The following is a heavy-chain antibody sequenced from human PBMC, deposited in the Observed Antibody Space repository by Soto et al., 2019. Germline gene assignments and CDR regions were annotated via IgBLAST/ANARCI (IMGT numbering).Heavy chain of an antibody. CDR1: GGTFSSYA. CDR3: ARVRRYFTFFAWFDP. J-gene: IGHJ5*02. D-gene: IGHD1-1*01. V-gene: IGHV1-69*12. CDR2: IIPIFGTA. Sequence: QVQLVQSGAEVKKPGSSVKVSCKASGGTFSSYAISWVRQAPGQGLEWMGGIIPIFGTANYAQKFQGRVPITADEATSTAYLELSSLRSEDTAVYYCARVRRYFTFFAWFDPWGQGTLVTVSS.